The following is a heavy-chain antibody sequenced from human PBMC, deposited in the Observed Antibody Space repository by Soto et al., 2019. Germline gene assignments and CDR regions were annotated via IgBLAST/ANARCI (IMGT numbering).Heavy chain of an antibody. CDR1: GFTFSSYE. D-gene: IGHD1-26*01. CDR3: ARDWTWEPQDY. Sequence: HPGGSLRLSCAASGFTFSSYEMNWVRQAPGKGLEWVSYISSSGSTIYYADSVKGRFTISRDNAKNSLYLQMNSLRAEDTAVYYCARDWTWEPQDYWGQGTLVTVSS. CDR2: ISSSGSTI. V-gene: IGHV3-48*03. J-gene: IGHJ4*02.